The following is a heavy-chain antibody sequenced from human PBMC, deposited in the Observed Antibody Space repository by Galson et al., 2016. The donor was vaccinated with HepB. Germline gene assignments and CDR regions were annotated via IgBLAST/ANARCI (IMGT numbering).Heavy chain of an antibody. Sequence: SLRLSCAVSGFTFSNYALHWVRQAPGKGLYWVAVIASDGGTKYYADSLKGRFTISRDLSKNTLYLQMNSLRAEDTAVYYCARVNWNYAAYYFDYWGQGTLVTVSS. J-gene: IGHJ4*02. D-gene: IGHD1-7*01. CDR1: GFTFSNYA. V-gene: IGHV3-30-3*01. CDR3: ARVNWNYAAYYFDY. CDR2: IASDGGTK.